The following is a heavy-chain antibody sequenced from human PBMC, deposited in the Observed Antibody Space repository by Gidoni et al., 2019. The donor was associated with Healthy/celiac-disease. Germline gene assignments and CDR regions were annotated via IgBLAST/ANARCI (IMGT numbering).Heavy chain of an antibody. V-gene: IGHV1-18*01. CDR2: NSAYNGNT. J-gene: IGHJ4*02. Sequence: QVQLVPSRADVKKPGASVHVPCKASGFNFLSDGISWVRRAHGQGLEWLGWNSAYNGNTNYAQKIKGGVTMTTDTSTSTTYMEVRRLSSVDTAVCYCARDQPELGELLLGPDYWGQGALVTVSS. CDR3: ARDQPELGELLLGPDY. D-gene: IGHD1-26*01. CDR1: GFNFLSDG.